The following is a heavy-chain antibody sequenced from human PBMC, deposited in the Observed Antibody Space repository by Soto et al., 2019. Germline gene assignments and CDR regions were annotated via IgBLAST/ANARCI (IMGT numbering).Heavy chain of an antibody. CDR2: IYSGGST. Sequence: GGSLRLSCAASGFTVSSNYMSWVRQAPGKGLEWVSVIYSGGSTYYADSVKGRFTISRDNSKNTLYLQMNSLRAEDTAVYYCARVGCSGGSCWFDPWGQGTLVTVSS. CDR1: GFTVSSNY. CDR3: ARVGCSGGSCWFDP. D-gene: IGHD2-15*01. J-gene: IGHJ5*02. V-gene: IGHV3-53*01.